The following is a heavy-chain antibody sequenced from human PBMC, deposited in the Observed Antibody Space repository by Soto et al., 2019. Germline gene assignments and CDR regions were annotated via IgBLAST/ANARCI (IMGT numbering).Heavy chain of an antibody. D-gene: IGHD2-15*01. CDR1: GFSFSRYA. Sequence: GGSLRLSCAAAGFSFSRYAMSWVRQAPGKGLQSLSRLIDCGGSTFYPASLKRRFTISRDNSKNTLYLQMSSLRAEDTAVYFCAKEGTPSPYNFFDPWGQGTLVTVSS. CDR2: LIDCGGST. J-gene: IGHJ5*02. V-gene: IGHV3-23*01. CDR3: AKEGTPSPYNFFDP.